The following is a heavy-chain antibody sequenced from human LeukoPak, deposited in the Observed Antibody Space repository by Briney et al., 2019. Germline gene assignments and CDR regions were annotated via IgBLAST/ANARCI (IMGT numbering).Heavy chain of an antibody. Sequence: GGSLRLSCAASGFTFSSYGMHWVRQAPGKGLEWVAVISYDGGNKYYADSVKGRFTISRDNSKNTLYLQMNSLRAEDTAVYYCANFRFLELGDAFDIWGQGTMVTVSS. V-gene: IGHV3-30*18. CDR2: ISYDGGNK. J-gene: IGHJ3*02. CDR1: GFTFSSYG. CDR3: ANFRFLELGDAFDI. D-gene: IGHD3-3*01.